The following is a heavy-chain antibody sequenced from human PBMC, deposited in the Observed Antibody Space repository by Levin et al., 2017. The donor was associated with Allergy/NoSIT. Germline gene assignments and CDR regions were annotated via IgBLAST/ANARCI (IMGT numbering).Heavy chain of an antibody. V-gene: IGHV7-4-1*02. CDR1: GYTFTSYA. D-gene: IGHD6-19*01. CDR2: INTNTGNP. CDR3: ARGEAVAGTEYFQH. Sequence: GESLKISCKASGYTFTSYAMNWVRQAPGQGLEWMGWINTNTGNPTYAQGFTGRFVFSLDTSVSTAYLQISSLKAEDTAVYYCARGEAVAGTEYFQHWGQGTLVTVSS. J-gene: IGHJ1*01.